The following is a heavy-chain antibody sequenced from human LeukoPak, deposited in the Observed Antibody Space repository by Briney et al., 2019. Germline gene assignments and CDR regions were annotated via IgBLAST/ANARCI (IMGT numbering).Heavy chain of an antibody. CDR1: GFTFDEHA. CDR2: ISGDGANE. V-gene: IGHV3-43*02. J-gene: IGHJ4*02. CDR3: AKRSGAPNNFDY. D-gene: IGHD1-1*01. Sequence: GGSLRLSCATSGFTFDEHAMHWVRPVPGRGLEWVSLISGDGANEYYADSVKGRFTISRDNSRNSLFLQMNSLRTEDTALYFCAKRSGAPNNFDYWGQGVLVTVSS.